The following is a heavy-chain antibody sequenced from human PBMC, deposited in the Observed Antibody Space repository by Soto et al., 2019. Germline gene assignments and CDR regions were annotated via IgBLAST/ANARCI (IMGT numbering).Heavy chain of an antibody. CDR2: ISYDGSNK. D-gene: IGHD1-26*01. J-gene: IGHJ4*02. CDR1: GFTFSSYA. CDR3: ARGGGANQGDY. V-gene: IGHV3-30-3*01. Sequence: GGSLRLSCAASGFTFSSYAMHWVRQAPGKGLEWVAVISYDGSNKYYADSVKGRFTISRDNSKNTLYLQMNSLRAEDTAVYYCARGGGANQGDYWGQGTLVTVSS.